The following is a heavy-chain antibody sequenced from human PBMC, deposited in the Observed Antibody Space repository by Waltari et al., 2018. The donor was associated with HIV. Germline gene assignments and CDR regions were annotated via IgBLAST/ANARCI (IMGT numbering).Heavy chain of an antibody. CDR2: IRSKAYGGTT. J-gene: IGHJ4*02. Sequence: EVQLGESGGGLVQPGRSLILSCETSGFSFGHYAMSWFRQAPGKGLEWVGFIRSKAYGGTTQYAASVKGRFTISRDDSKSIAYLQMNSLKTEDTALYYCTRGTFTVTYYFDYWGRGTMVTVSS. V-gene: IGHV3-49*03. CDR3: TRGTFTVTYYFDY. D-gene: IGHD4-17*01. CDR1: GFSFGHYA.